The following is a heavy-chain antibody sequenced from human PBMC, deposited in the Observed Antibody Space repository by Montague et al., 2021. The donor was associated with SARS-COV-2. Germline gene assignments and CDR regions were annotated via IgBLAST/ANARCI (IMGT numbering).Heavy chain of an antibody. CDR3: AGHPFKSPWDPRPFDS. V-gene: IGHV4-59*08. Sequence: SETRSLTCSVTGDSISAYYWTWIRQPPGKGLEWLVCLYYSGSTNYNPSLKSRVTISVDTSKNELSLKLSSVTAADTTVYFCAGHPFKSPWDPRPFDSWGQGALVIVSS. J-gene: IGHJ5*01. CDR2: LYYSGST. CDR1: GDSISAYY. D-gene: IGHD1-1*01.